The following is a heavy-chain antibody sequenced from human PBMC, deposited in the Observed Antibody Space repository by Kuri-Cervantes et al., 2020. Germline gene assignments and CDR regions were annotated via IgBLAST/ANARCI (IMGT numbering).Heavy chain of an antibody. D-gene: IGHD1-26*01. J-gene: IGHJ4*02. CDR3: ARGRGGVVGATYFDY. CDR1: GGSFSDYY. CDR2: INHSGST. V-gene: IGHV4-34*01. Sequence: SETLSLTCAVYGGSFSDYYWIWIRQSPGKGLEWIGEINHSGSTNYKLSLESRVTMSTDTSRNQFSLKLRSVTAADTALYYCARGRGGVVGATYFDYWGQGTLVTVSS.